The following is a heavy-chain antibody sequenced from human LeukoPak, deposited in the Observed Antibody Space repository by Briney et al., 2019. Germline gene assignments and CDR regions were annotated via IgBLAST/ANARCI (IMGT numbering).Heavy chain of an antibody. Sequence: SETLSLTCTVYGGSFSGYYWSWIRQPPGKGLEWTGEINHSGSTNYNPSLKSRVTISVDTSKNQFSLKLSSVTAADTAVYYCARAYSSGWYYYFDYWGQGTLVTVSS. D-gene: IGHD6-19*01. V-gene: IGHV4-34*01. CDR1: GGSFSGYY. CDR2: INHSGST. J-gene: IGHJ4*02. CDR3: ARAYSSGWYYYFDY.